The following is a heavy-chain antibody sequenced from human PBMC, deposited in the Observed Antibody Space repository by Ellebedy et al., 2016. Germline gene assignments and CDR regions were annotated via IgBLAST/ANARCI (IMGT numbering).Heavy chain of an antibody. CDR1: GYTFTSYD. CDR2: MNPNSGNT. V-gene: IGHV1-8*01. D-gene: IGHD4-17*01. J-gene: IGHJ4*02. Sequence: ASVKVSCKASGYTFTSYDIHWIRQATGQGLEWMGWMNPNSGNTGYAQKFQGRVTMTWDTSISTAYMELSSLRSEDTAVYYCARDPMTTVTLDYWGQGTLVTVSS. CDR3: ARDPMTTVTLDY.